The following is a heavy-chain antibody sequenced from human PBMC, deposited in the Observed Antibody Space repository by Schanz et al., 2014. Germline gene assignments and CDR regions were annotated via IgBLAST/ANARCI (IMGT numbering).Heavy chain of an antibody. J-gene: IGHJ4*02. D-gene: IGHD3-9*01. CDR3: AKHVRSLTGNDY. CDR1: GFTFSSYN. CDR2: ITTGGNT. Sequence: EVQLVESGGGLIQPGGSLRLSCAASGFTFSSYNMSWARQTPGKGLEWVSSITTGGNTYYRDSVKGRFIVSRDNSKNTLYLEMNRLRVDDTAVYYCAKHVRSLTGNDYWGQGTLVTVSS. V-gene: IGHV3-23*04.